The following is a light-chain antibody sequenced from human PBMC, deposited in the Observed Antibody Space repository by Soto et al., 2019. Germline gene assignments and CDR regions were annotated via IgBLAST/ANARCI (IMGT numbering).Light chain of an antibody. CDR3: SSYAGSNNYV. CDR2: AVS. Sequence: QSVLPQPPSAPGSPGQSVTISCTGTSSDVGGYKYVSWYQQYPGKAPKLMIYAVSERPSGVPDRFSGSKSGNTASLTVSGLQAEDEADYYCSSYAGSNNYVFGTGTKVTVL. J-gene: IGLJ1*01. V-gene: IGLV2-8*01. CDR1: SSDVGGYKY.